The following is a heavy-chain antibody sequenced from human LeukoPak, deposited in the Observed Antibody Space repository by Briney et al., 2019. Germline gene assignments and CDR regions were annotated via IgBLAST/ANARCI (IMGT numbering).Heavy chain of an antibody. CDR3: ARRQDGHDY. J-gene: IGHJ4*02. CDR1: GGSISSGFYY. Sequence: SQTLSLTCTVSGGSISSGFYYWRWIRQPAGKGLEWIGCIYTSGSTNYNPSRKSRVTISLDTSRNQFSLKLSSVTAADTAVYYCARRQDGHDYWGQGTLVTVSS. CDR2: IYTSGST. V-gene: IGHV4-61*02.